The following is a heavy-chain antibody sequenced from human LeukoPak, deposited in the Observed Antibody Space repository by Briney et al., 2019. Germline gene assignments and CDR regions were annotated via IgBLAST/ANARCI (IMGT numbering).Heavy chain of an antibody. J-gene: IGHJ6*02. CDR3: AREGYCTGPTCQREKSYYGMDV. D-gene: IGHD2-8*01. Sequence: PGRSLRLSCAASGFTFSRFAMHWVRQAPGEGLEWVALISYDGTEIYYGDSVKGRFAISRDDDTLYLLMDSLRAEDTAVYFCAREGYCTGPTCQREKSYYGMDVWGQGTTVTASS. CDR2: ISYDGTEI. CDR1: GFTFSRFA. V-gene: IGHV3-30*09.